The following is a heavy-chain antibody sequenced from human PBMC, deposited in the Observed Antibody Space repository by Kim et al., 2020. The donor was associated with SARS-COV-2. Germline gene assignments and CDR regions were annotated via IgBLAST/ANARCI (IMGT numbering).Heavy chain of an antibody. V-gene: IGHV4-4*02. J-gene: IGHJ4*02. CDR2: IYHSGST. CDR1: GGSISSSNW. CDR3: ASQSEAAAGTNEVDY. D-gene: IGHD6-13*01. Sequence: SETLSLTCAVSGGSISSSNWWSWVRQPPGKGLEWIGEIYHSGSTNYNPSLKSRVTISVDKSKNQFSLKLSSVTAADTAVYYCASQSEAAAGTNEVDYWGQGTLVTVSS.